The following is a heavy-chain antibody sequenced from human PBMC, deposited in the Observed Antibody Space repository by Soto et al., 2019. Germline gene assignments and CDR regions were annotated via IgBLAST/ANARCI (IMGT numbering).Heavy chain of an antibody. CDR3: AVFLSPVTGNYDFDI. CDR2: MNPNSANT. V-gene: IGHV1-8*01. J-gene: IGHJ3*02. D-gene: IGHD1-20*01. Sequence: QVQLVQSGAEVKKPGASVKVSCKASGYTFTSYDINWVRQATGQGLEWMGWMNPNSANTGYAQKFQVRVTMTRNTSISTAYLELSSLRSEDTAVYYCAVFLSPVTGNYDFDIWGQGTMVTVSS. CDR1: GYTFTSYD.